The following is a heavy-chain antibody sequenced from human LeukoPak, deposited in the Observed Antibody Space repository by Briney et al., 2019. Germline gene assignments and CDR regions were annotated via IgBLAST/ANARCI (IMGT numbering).Heavy chain of an antibody. J-gene: IGHJ4*02. V-gene: IGHV4-39*01. Sequence: SETLSLTCTVSGGSIGSSTYYWGWIRQPPGQGLEWIGSIYYSGSTYYNPSLKSRVTISVDTSKNQFSLRLNSMTAADTSVYYCARQAYCSSTSCYKLDQWGQGTLVTVSS. CDR1: GGSIGSSTYY. CDR2: IYYSGST. CDR3: ARQAYCSSTSCYKLDQ. D-gene: IGHD2-2*02.